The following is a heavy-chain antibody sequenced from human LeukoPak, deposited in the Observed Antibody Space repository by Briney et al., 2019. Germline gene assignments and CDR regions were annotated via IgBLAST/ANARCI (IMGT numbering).Heavy chain of an antibody. CDR2: FDPEDGET. CDR3: ATTGVYCSGGSCYSGWFDP. CDR1: VYTPTELS. J-gene: IGHJ5*02. Sequence: ASVKVSCKVSVYTPTELSMHCVRQAPGKRLEWMGGFDPEDGETIYAQKFQGRVTMTEDTSTDTAYMELSSLRSEDTAVYYCATTGVYCSGGSCYSGWFDPWGQGTLVTVSS. V-gene: IGHV1-24*01. D-gene: IGHD2-15*01.